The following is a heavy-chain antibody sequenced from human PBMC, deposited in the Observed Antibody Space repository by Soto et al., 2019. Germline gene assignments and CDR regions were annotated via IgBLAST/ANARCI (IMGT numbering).Heavy chain of an antibody. J-gene: IGHJ4*02. D-gene: IGHD3-10*01. V-gene: IGHV4-61*01. CDR3: ARFGFGESLDY. Sequence: SETLSLTCTVSGGSVSSGSYYWSWIRQPPGKGLEWIGYIYYSGSTNYNPSLKSRVIISVDTSKNQFSLKVTSVTAADTAVYYCARFGFGESLDYWGQGTLVTVSS. CDR2: IYYSGST. CDR1: GGSVSSGSYY.